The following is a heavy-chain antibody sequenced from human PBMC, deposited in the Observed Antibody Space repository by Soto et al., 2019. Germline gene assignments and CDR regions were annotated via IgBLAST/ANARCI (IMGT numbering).Heavy chain of an antibody. CDR2: IKSKTDGGTT. J-gene: IGHJ4*02. CDR1: GFTFSNAW. V-gene: IGHV3-15*01. D-gene: IGHD6-6*01. Sequence: EVQLVESGGGLVKPGGSLRLSCAASGFTFSNAWMSWVRQAPGKGLEWVGRIKSKTDGGTTDYAAPVKGRFTISRDDSKNTLYLQMNSLKTEDTAVYYCTTGLYSSSRFAYWGQGTLVTVSS. CDR3: TTGLYSSSRFAY.